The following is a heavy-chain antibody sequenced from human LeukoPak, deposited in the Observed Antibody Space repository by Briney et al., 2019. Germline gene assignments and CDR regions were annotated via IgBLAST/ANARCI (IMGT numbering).Heavy chain of an antibody. CDR1: GYTFTGYY. CDR2: INPNSGGT. Sequence: ASVKVSCKASGYTFTGYYMHWVRQAPGQGLEWMGWINPNSGGTNYAQKFQGRVTMTRDTSTSTAYMELSRLRSDDTAVYYCARRIYYGSGRAFDIWGQGTMVTVSS. V-gene: IGHV1-2*02. CDR3: ARRIYYGSGRAFDI. J-gene: IGHJ3*02. D-gene: IGHD3-10*01.